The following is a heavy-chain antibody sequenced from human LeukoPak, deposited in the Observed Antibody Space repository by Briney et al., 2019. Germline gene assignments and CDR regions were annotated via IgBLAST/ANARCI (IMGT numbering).Heavy chain of an antibody. CDR2: INHSGST. J-gene: IGHJ6*02. Sequence: SETLSLTCAVYGGSFSGYYWSWIRQPPGKGLEWIGEINHSGSTNYNPSLKSRVTISVDTSKNQFSLELSSVTAADTAVYYCARGKKDYYYYYYGMDVWGQGTTVTVSS. CDR1: GGSFSGYY. V-gene: IGHV4-34*01. CDR3: ARGKKDYYYYYYGMDV.